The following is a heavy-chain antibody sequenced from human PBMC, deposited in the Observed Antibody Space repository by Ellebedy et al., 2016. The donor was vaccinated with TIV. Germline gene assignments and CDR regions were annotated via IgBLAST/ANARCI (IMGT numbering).Heavy chain of an antibody. CDR1: GFTFSSYW. J-gene: IGHJ4*02. CDR2: IKQDGSER. D-gene: IGHD6-6*01. V-gene: IGHV3-7*01. CDR3: ARAIASRQGY. Sequence: GGSLRLXCAGSGFTFSSYWMNWVRQAPGKGLEWVANIKQDGSERYYVDSVKGRFTISRDNAKNSVYLQMSSLRADDTAVYYCARAIASRQGYWGQGTLVTVSS.